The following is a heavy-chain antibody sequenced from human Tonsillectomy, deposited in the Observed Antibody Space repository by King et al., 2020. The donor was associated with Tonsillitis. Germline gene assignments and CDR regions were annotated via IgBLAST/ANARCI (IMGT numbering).Heavy chain of an antibody. J-gene: IGHJ4*02. D-gene: IGHD6-19*01. CDR3: ARDGGSGWNHEFED. Sequence: QLVQSGAEVKKPGASVKVSCKASGYTFSSYGISWVRQAPGQGLEWMGWISAYNGNKKYVQKIQGRATMTTDTSTSTAYMEMRSLRSDDTAVYYCARDGGSGWNHEFEDWGQGTLVTVSS. CDR1: GYTFSSYG. CDR2: ISAYNGNK. V-gene: IGHV1-18*04.